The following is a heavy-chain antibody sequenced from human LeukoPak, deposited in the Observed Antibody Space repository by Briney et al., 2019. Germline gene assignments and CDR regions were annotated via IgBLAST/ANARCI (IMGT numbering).Heavy chain of an antibody. D-gene: IGHD3-10*01. J-gene: IGHJ3*02. CDR3: ARATHRTGDAFDI. CDR1: GYTFTGYY. CDR2: INPNSGGT. V-gene: IGHV1-2*02. Sequence: ASVKVSCKASGYTFTGYYMHWVRQAPGQGLEWMGWINPNSGGTNYAQKLQGRVTMTTDTSTSTAYMDLRSLRSDDTAVYYCARATHRTGDAFDIWVQGTKVTVSS.